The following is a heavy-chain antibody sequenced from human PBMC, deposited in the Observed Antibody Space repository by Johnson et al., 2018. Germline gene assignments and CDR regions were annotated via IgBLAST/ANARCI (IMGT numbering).Heavy chain of an antibody. D-gene: IGHD6-19*01. J-gene: IGHJ3*02. CDR1: GGSFSDYY. CDR2: ISSSGSTI. Sequence: QVQLQQWGAGLLKPSETLSLTCAVYGGSFSDYYMSWIRQAPGKGLEWVSYISSSGSTIYYADSVKGRFTISRDNAKNSLYLQMNSLRAEETALYYCAKDGGDSSGWGLNGAFDIWGQGTMVTVSS. V-gene: IGHV3-11*01. CDR3: AKDGGDSSGWGLNGAFDI.